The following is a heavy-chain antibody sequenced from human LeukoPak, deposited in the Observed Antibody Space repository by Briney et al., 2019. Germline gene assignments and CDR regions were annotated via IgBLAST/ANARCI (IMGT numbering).Heavy chain of an antibody. J-gene: IGHJ3*01. D-gene: IGHD3-16*01. CDR3: ARDFLHLGG. V-gene: IGHV3-7*01. CDR2: IKTDGSLT. CDR1: GFTFSSYE. Sequence: PGGSLRLSCAASGFTFSSYEMNWVRQAPGKGLEWVANIKTDGSLTYYVDSVKGRFTISRDNAKNSLYLQMNSLRAEDTAVYYCARDFLHLGGWGQGTMVTVSS.